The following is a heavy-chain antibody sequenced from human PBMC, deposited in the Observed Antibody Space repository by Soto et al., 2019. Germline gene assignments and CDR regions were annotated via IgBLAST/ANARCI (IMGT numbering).Heavy chain of an antibody. CDR2: FDPEDGET. J-gene: IGHJ5*02. V-gene: IGHV1-24*01. Sequence: ASVKVSCKVSGYTLTELSMHWVRQAPGKGLEWMGGFDPEDGETIYAQKFQGRVTMTEDTSTDTAYMELSSLRSEDTAVYYCATRVAAAGSWWFDPWGQGTLVTVSS. CDR3: ATRVAAAGSWWFDP. CDR1: GYTLTELS. D-gene: IGHD6-13*01.